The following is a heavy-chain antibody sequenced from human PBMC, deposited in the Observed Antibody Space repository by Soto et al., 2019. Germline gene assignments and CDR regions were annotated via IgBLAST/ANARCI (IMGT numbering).Heavy chain of an antibody. CDR2: VNWNGGST. V-gene: IGHV3-20*04. CDR3: VRGASLNFDY. Sequence: EVQLVESGGGVLRPGGSLRLSCAASGFTFDDYGMSWARQAPGKGLEWVSGVNWNGGSTGYADSVKGRFTISRDNAKNSLYLQMNSLGAEDTAFYYCVRGASLNFDYWGQATLVTVSS. CDR1: GFTFDDYG. D-gene: IGHD1-26*01. J-gene: IGHJ4*02.